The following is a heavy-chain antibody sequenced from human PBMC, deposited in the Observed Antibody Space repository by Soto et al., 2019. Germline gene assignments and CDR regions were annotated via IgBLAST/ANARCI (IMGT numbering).Heavy chain of an antibody. CDR1: GFTFSGSA. V-gene: IGHV3-73*01. CDR2: IRSKANSYAT. D-gene: IGHD2-21*01. J-gene: IGHJ6*02. CDR3: TSYPPSYCCCECSIPLYYYYGMDV. Sequence: GGSLRLSCAASGFTFSGSAMHWVRQASGKGLEWVGRIRSKANSYATAYAASVQGRFTISRDDSKNTAYLQMMCLNTEDMAVNCWTSYPPSYCCCECSIPLYYYYGMDVWGQGTPVTVSS.